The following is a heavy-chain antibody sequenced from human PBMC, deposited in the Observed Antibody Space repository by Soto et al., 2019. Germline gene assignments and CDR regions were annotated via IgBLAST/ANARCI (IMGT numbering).Heavy chain of an antibody. V-gene: IGHV3-30*18. CDR3: AKTQSHGYSGYDLGYFQH. CDR2: ISYDGSNK. J-gene: IGHJ1*01. CDR1: GFTFSSYG. Sequence: GGSLRLSCAASGFTFSSYGMHWVRQAPGKGLEWVAVISYDGSNKYYADSVKGRFTISRDNSKNTLYLQMNSLRAEDTAVYYCAKTQSHGYSGYDLGYFQHWGQGTLVTVSS. D-gene: IGHD5-12*01.